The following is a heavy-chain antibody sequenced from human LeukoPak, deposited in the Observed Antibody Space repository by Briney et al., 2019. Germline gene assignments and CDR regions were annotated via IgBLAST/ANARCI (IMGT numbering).Heavy chain of an antibody. J-gene: IGHJ6*04. V-gene: IGHV3-48*03. Sequence: QPGASLRLSCAASGFTFSSYAMNWVRQAPGKGLEWVSYISSSGSTIYYADSVKGRFTISRDNAKNSLYLQMNSLRAEDTAVYYCARVEVPSCCNGMDVWGKGTTVTVSS. CDR3: ARVEVPSCCNGMDV. CDR2: ISSSGSTI. CDR1: GFTFSSYA. D-gene: IGHD2-2*01.